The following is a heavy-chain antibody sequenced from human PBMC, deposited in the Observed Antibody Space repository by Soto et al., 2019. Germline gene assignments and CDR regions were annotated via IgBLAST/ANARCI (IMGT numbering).Heavy chain of an antibody. CDR2: IDTSGTKI. J-gene: IGHJ4*02. Sequence: QVQLVESGGDLAKPGGSLRLSCAAAGYTFSDYYMSWIRQAPGKGLEWLSYIDTSGTKIYYADSVKGRFTITRDNAKKSLYLEMNSLRDEDTAVYYCASHYDMWSGYLSPVDYWGQGTLVTVSS. D-gene: IGHD3-3*01. V-gene: IGHV3-11*01. CDR3: ASHYDMWSGYLSPVDY. CDR1: GYTFSDYY.